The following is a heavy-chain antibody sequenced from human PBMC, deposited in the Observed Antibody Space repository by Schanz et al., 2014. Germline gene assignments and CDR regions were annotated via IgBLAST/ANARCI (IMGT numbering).Heavy chain of an antibody. CDR1: GFTFSDHW. D-gene: IGHD6-19*01. Sequence: VQLVESGGALVQPGGSLRLSCSASGFTFSDHWMSWVRQPPGKGLEWVANIKGDSSEKNYVDSVKGRFTLSRDNSKKTVYLQMNSLRAEDTALYFCATDYSGGGCHIWGQGTMVTVSS. V-gene: IGHV3-7*04. J-gene: IGHJ3*02. CDR2: IKGDSSEK. CDR3: ATDYSGGGCHI.